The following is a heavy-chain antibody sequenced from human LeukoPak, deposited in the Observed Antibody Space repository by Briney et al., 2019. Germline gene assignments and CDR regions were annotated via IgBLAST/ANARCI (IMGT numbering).Heavy chain of an antibody. J-gene: IGHJ3*02. V-gene: IGHV4-59*01. CDR2: IYYNGNT. Sequence: SGTLSLTCTVSGASISSSYWSWVRQPPRKKLEWIGYIYYNGNTNSNPSLKSRVTISVDTSKNQFSLKLSSVTAADTAVYYCVRGNYDNRGYSNAFDIWGQGALFSVSS. CDR1: GASISSSY. CDR3: VRGNYDNRGYSNAFDI. D-gene: IGHD3-22*01.